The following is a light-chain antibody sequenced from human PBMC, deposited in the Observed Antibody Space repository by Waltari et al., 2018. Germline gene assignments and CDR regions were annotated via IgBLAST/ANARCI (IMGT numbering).Light chain of an antibody. CDR3: QRYNSVPLT. Sequence: DLQMTQSPSFLSASVGDRVTITCRASQGISNYFAWYQQKPGKVPKVLVYSASALQSGVPSRFGGSGSGTDFTLTITSLQPEDVASYYCQRYNSVPLTFGGGTKVEIK. CDR1: QGISNY. CDR2: SAS. J-gene: IGKJ4*01. V-gene: IGKV1-27*01.